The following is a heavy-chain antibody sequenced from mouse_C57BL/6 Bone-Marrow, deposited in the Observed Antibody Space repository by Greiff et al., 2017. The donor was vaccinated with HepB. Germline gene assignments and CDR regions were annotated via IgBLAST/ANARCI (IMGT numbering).Heavy chain of an antibody. CDR2: IDPETGGT. CDR1: GYTFTDYE. D-gene: IGHD1-1*01. J-gene: IGHJ2*01. CDR3: TRHDYYGSSLGY. V-gene: IGHV1-15*01. Sequence: VQLQQSGAELVRPGASVTLSCKASGYTFTDYEMHWVKQTPVHGLEWIGAIDPETGGTAYNQKFKGKAILTADTSSSTAYMELRSLTSEDSAVYYGTRHDYYGSSLGYWGQGTTLTVSS.